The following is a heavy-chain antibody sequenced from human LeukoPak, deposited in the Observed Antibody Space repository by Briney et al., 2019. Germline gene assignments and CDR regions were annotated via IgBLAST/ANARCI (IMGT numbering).Heavy chain of an antibody. CDR2: IYHSGST. D-gene: IGHD3-10*01. J-gene: IGHJ4*02. CDR3: SYGSGSYQA. V-gene: IGHV4-4*02. CDR1: GFTFSSYEM. Sequence: GSLRLSCAASGFTFSSYEMNWVRQAPGKGLEWIGEIYHSGSTNYNPSLKSRVTISVDKSKNQFSLKLSSVTAADTAVYYCSYGSGSYQARGQGTLVTVSS.